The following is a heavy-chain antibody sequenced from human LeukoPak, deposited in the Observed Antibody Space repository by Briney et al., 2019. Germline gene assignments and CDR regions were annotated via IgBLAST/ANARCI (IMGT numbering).Heavy chain of an antibody. J-gene: IGHJ5*02. CDR2: ISSSSSYI. D-gene: IGHD5-12*01. V-gene: IGHV3-21*04. Sequence: SGGSLRLSCAASGFTFITYKMNWVRQAPGKGLEWVSSISSSSSYIYYADSVKGRFTISRDNAKNSLYLQMNSLRAEDTAVYYCARGRGYSHSNWFDPWGQGTLVTVSS. CDR3: ARGRGYSHSNWFDP. CDR1: GFTFITYK.